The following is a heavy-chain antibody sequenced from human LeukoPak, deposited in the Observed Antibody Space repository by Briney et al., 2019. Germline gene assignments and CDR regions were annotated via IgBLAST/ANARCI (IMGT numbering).Heavy chain of an antibody. CDR3: ARGTVDYVWGSYRPNWFDP. V-gene: IGHV1-8*01. Sequence: ASVKVSCKASGYTFTSYDINWVRQATGQGLEWMGWMNPSSGNTGYAQKFQGRVTMTRNTSISTAYMDLSSLRSEDTAVHYCARGTVDYVWGSYRPNWFDPWGQGTLVTVSS. D-gene: IGHD3-16*02. CDR1: GYTFTSYD. J-gene: IGHJ5*02. CDR2: MNPSSGNT.